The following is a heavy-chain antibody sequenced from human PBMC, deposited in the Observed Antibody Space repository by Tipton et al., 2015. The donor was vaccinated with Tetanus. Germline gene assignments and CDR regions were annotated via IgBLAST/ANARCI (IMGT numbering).Heavy chain of an antibody. J-gene: IGHJ2*01. CDR1: GGSVSSGSYY. CDR3: ARDTYYGDPLGYFDL. Sequence: TLPLTCTVSGGSVSSGSYYWSWIRQPPGKGLEWIGYIYYSGSTYYNPSLKSRVTISVDTSKNQFSLKLSSVTAADTAVYYCARDTYYGDPLGYFDLWGRGTLVTVSS. CDR2: IYYSGST. D-gene: IGHD4-17*01. V-gene: IGHV4-31*03.